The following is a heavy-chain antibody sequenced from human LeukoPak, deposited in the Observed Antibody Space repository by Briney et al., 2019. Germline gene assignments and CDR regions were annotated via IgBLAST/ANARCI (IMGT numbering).Heavy chain of an antibody. J-gene: IGHJ3*02. CDR2: IYYSGST. CDR1: GGSISSYY. Sequence: PSETLSLTCTVSGGSISSYYWSWIRQPPGKGLEWIGYIYYSGSTNYNPSLKSRVTISVDTSKNQFSLKLSSVTAADTAVYYCASRTAGYRWLQIGDAFDIWGQGTMVTVSS. D-gene: IGHD5-24*01. CDR3: ASRTAGYRWLQIGDAFDI. V-gene: IGHV4-59*01.